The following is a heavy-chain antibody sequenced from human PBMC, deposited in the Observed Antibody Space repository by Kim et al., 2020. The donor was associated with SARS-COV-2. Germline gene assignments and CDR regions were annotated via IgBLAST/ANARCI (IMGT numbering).Heavy chain of an antibody. Sequence: GGSLRLSCAASGFTFSSYGMHWVRQAPGKGLEWVAVIWYDGSNKYYADSVKGRFTISRDNSKNTLYLQMNSLRAEDTAVYYCAGEGYCSSTSCYATRHKDDYYYYGMDVWGQGTTVTVSS. CDR2: IWYDGSNK. D-gene: IGHD2-2*01. CDR1: GFTFSSYG. J-gene: IGHJ6*02. V-gene: IGHV3-33*01. CDR3: AGEGYCSSTSCYATRHKDDYYYYGMDV.